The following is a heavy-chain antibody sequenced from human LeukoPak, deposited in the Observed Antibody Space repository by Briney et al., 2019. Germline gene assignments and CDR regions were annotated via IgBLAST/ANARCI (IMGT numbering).Heavy chain of an antibody. J-gene: IGHJ3*02. CDR2: INHSGST. CDR1: GGSFSGYY. V-gene: IGHV4-34*01. CDR3: ARAALGYCSSTSCLDAFDI. D-gene: IGHD2-2*01. Sequence: PSETLSLTCAVYGGSFSGYYWSWIRQPPGKGLEWIGEINHSGSTNYNPSLKSRVTISVDTSKNQFSLKLSSVTAADTAVYYCARAALGYCSSTSCLDAFDIWGQGTMVTVSS.